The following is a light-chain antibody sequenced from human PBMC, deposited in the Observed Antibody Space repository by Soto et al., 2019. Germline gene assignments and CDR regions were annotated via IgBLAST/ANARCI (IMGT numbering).Light chain of an antibody. CDR2: GAS. CDR3: QQYGSSSVT. CDR1: QSVSNNY. Sequence: IVLTQSPATLSWSPGERATLSCRASQSVSNNYLAWYQQKPGQAPRLLIYGASSRATGIPDRFSGSGSGTDFTLTISRLEPEDFAVYYCQQYGSSSVTFGQGTKVDI. J-gene: IGKJ1*01. V-gene: IGKV3-20*01.